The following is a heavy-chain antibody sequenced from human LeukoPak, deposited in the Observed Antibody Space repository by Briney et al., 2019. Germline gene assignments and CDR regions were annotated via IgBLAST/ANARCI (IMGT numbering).Heavy chain of an antibody. CDR3: VRGHRDNWHLDFAH. V-gene: IGHV4-59*01. CDR1: GASISNYY. J-gene: IGHJ4*02. D-gene: IGHD1-20*01. Sequence: SETLSLTCTVSGASISNYYWTWIRQPPGKGLEWIGYIYYSGSTNYRPSLKSRVTISVDTSKNQVSLRLRSVTAADTAVYYCVRGHRDNWHLDFAHWGPGTLATVSS. CDR2: IYYSGST.